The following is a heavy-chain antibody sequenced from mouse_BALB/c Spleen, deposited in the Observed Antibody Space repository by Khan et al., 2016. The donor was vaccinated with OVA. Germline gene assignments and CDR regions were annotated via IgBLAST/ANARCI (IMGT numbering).Heavy chain of an antibody. V-gene: IGHV3-8*02. CDR2: ITYSGNI. Sequence: EVQLQESGPSLVKPSQTLSLSCSVTGDSITSGFWNWIRKFPGNKFEYLGYITYSGNIYYNPSLKSRISITRDTSKSQYYLQLNSVTTEDTATYYCARSYGSCAMDYWGKGTSVTVSS. CDR3: ARSYGSCAMDY. J-gene: IGHJ4*01. CDR1: GDSITSGF. D-gene: IGHD1-1*01.